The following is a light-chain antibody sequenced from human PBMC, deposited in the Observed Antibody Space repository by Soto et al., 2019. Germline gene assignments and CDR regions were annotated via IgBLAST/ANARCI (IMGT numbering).Light chain of an antibody. Sequence: DIEMVQSPSALSASVGDTVTITCRASQKSSPWLAWYQQKPGQAPKLLMYDVSSLKRGVPSRFSGSGSGTELTLTISSLQPDDFATYYCQQYNTYLWTFGQGTKVDIK. CDR2: DVS. CDR1: QKSSPW. V-gene: IGKV1-5*01. CDR3: QQYNTYLWT. J-gene: IGKJ1*01.